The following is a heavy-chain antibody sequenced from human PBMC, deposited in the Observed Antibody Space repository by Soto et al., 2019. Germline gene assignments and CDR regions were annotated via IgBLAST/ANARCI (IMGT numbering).Heavy chain of an antibody. D-gene: IGHD5-18*01. Sequence: QVQLVESGGGVVQPGRSLRLSCAASGFTFSSYAMHWVRQAPGKGLEWVAVISYDGSNKYYADSVKGRFTISRDNSKNTRYLQMNSLRAEDTAVYYCARERGYSYGTDYWGQGTLVTVSS. CDR2: ISYDGSNK. CDR3: ARERGYSYGTDY. CDR1: GFTFSSYA. J-gene: IGHJ4*02. V-gene: IGHV3-30-3*01.